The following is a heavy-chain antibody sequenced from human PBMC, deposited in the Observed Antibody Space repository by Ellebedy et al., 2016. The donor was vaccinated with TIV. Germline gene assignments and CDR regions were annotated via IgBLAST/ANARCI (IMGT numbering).Heavy chain of an antibody. CDR1: GFTFSTYW. D-gene: IGHD6-19*01. Sequence: GESLKISCAASGFTFSTYWMHWVRQAPGKGLVWVSRINGDESITNHADSVKGRFTISRDNAKNTLYLQMNSLRAEDTAAYYCAMTNGWQYFQRWGQGTLVTVSS. CDR3: AMTNGWQYFQR. V-gene: IGHV3-74*01. CDR2: INGDESIT. J-gene: IGHJ1*01.